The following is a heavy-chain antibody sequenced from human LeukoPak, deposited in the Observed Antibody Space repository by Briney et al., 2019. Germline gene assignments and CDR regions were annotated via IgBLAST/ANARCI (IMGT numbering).Heavy chain of an antibody. CDR1: GFTFDDCG. CDR2: TNWNGGST. CDR3: ARGGGGWHAYFDY. D-gene: IGHD2-15*01. J-gene: IGHJ4*02. V-gene: IGHV3-20*04. Sequence: GGSLRVSCAVSGFTFDDCGMSWVRQAPGKGLEWVSGTNWNGGSTRYADSVKGRFTMSRDNAKNSLYLQMNSLRAEDTALYYCARGGGGWHAYFDYWGQGTLVTVSS.